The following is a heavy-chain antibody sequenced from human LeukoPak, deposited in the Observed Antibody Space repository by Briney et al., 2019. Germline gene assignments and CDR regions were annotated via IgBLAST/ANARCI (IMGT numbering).Heavy chain of an antibody. V-gene: IGHV4-34*01. D-gene: IGHD6-19*01. J-gene: IGHJ4*02. CDR3: ARFQWLVTFDY. Sequence: PSETLSLTCAVYGGSFSGYYWSWIRQPPGKGLEWIGEINHSGSTNYNPSLKSRVTISVDTSKNQFSLKLSSVTAADTAVYYCARFQWLVTFDYWGQGTLVTVSS. CDR1: GGSFSGYY. CDR2: INHSGST.